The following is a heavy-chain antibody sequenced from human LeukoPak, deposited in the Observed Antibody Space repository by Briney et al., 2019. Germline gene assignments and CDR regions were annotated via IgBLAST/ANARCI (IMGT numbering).Heavy chain of an antibody. V-gene: IGHV3-23*01. CDR2: ISGSGGST. Sequence: TGGSLRLSCAASGFTFSSYGMSWVRQAPGKGLEWVSAISGSGGSTYYADSVKGRFTISRDNSKNTLYLQMNSLRAEDTAVYYCARRAGDYSHPYDYWGQGTLVTVSS. J-gene: IGHJ4*02. CDR3: ARRAGDYSHPYDY. CDR1: GFTFSSYG. D-gene: IGHD3-22*01.